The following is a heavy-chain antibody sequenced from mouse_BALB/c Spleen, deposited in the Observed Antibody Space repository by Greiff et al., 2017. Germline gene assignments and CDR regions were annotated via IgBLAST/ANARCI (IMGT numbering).Heavy chain of an antibody. CDR3: ARRGADYFDY. J-gene: IGHJ2*01. V-gene: IGHV5-6*02. CDR2: ISSGGSYT. CDR1: GFTFSSYG. Sequence: DVMLVESGGDLVKPGGSLKLSCAASGFTFSSYGMSWVRQTPDKRLEWVATISSGGSYTYYPDSVKGRFTISRDNAKNTLYLQMSSLKSEDTAMYYCARRGADYFDYWGQGTTLTVSS.